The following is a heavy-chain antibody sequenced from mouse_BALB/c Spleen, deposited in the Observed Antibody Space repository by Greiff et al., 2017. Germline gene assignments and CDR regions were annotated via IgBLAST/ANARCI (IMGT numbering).Heavy chain of an antibody. J-gene: IGHJ4*01. CDR1: GDSITSGY. CDR2: ISYSGST. CDR3: ARYDDYDAYYYAMDY. V-gene: IGHV3-8*02. D-gene: IGHD2-4*01. Sequence: EVKVVESGPSLVKPSQTLSLTCSVTGDSITSGYWNWIRKFPGNKLEYMGYISYSGSTYYNPSLKSRISITRDTSKNQYYLQLNSVTTEDTATYYCARYDDYDAYYYAMDYWGQGTSVTVSS.